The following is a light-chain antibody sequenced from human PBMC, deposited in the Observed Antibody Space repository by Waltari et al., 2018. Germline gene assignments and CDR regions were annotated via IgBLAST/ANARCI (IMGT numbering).Light chain of an antibody. CDR2: LGS. Sequence: DIVMTQSPLSLPVTPGEPASISCRSSQSLLLSNGYNYLDWYLQKPGQSPQLLIYLGSNSASGVPDRFSGSGSGTDFTLKISRVEAEDVGVYYCMQALQTLLTFGGGTKVEIK. CDR1: QSLLLSNGYNY. J-gene: IGKJ4*01. CDR3: MQALQTLLT. V-gene: IGKV2-28*01.